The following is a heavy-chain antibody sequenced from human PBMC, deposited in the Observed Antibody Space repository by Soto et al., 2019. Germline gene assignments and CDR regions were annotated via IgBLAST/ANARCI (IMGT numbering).Heavy chain of an antibody. V-gene: IGHV4-59*01. J-gene: IGHJ4*02. D-gene: IGHD6-6*01. CDR3: ARDLGVEYSSSL. CDR1: GGSISSYY. CDR2: IYYSGST. Sequence: SETLSLTCTVSGGSISSYYWSWIRQPPGKGLEWIGYIYYSGSTNYNPSLKSRVTISVDTSKNQFSLKLSSVTAADTAVYYCARDLGVEYSSSLWGQGTLVTVSS.